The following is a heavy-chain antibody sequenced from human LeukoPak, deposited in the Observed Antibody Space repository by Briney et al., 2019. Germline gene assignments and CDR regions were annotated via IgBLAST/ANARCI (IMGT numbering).Heavy chain of an antibody. CDR1: GFTFSSYA. D-gene: IGHD1-26*01. CDR3: AKDQGKWEQEHFDY. Sequence: QSGGSLRLSCAASGFTFSSYAMSWVRQAPGKGLEWVSAISGSGGSTYYADSVKGRFTISRDNSKNTLYLQMNSLRAEDTAVYYCAKDQGKWEQEHFDYWGQGTLVTVSS. J-gene: IGHJ4*02. V-gene: IGHV3-23*01. CDR2: ISGSGGST.